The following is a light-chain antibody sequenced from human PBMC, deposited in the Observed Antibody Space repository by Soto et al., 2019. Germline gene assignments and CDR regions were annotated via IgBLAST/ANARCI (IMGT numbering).Light chain of an antibody. Sequence: QSALTQPRSVSGSPGQSVTISCTGTSSDVGGYNYVSWYQQHPGKAPKLMIYDVSKRPSGVPDRFSGAKSGNTASLTISGLQAEYEAAYCCSSTGSYTYVFGTGTKLTVL. V-gene: IGLV2-11*01. CDR3: CSSTGSYTYV. CDR2: DVS. J-gene: IGLJ1*01. CDR1: SSDVGGYNY.